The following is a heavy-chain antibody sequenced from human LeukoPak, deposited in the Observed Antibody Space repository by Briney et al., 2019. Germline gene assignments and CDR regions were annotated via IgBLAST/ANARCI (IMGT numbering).Heavy chain of an antibody. CDR2: ISNDGTTE. CDR1: GFTFSPYA. D-gene: IGHD2-2*01. V-gene: IGHV3-30-3*01. Sequence: GGSLRLSCVASGFTFSPYAVHWVRQAPGKGLGWVAIISNDGTTESYTDSVKGRFTISRDNFKNTLYLQMNGLRLEDTAVYYCATLRDIVVVATTPTDVWGKGTTVIVSS. CDR3: ATLRDIVVVATTPTDV. J-gene: IGHJ6*04.